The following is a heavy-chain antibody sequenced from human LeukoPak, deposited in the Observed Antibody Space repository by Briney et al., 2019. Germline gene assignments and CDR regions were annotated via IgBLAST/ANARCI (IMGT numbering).Heavy chain of an antibody. Sequence: SETLSLTCAVYGGSFSGYYWSWIRQPPGKGLEWIGEINRSGSTNYNPSLKSRVTISVDTSKNQFSLKLSSVTAADTAVYYCARGPGAAAAIPGRRSGLDPWGQGTLVTVSS. D-gene: IGHD2-2*02. CDR1: GGSFSGYY. V-gene: IGHV4-34*01. J-gene: IGHJ5*02. CDR3: ARGPGAAAAIPGRRSGLDP. CDR2: INRSGST.